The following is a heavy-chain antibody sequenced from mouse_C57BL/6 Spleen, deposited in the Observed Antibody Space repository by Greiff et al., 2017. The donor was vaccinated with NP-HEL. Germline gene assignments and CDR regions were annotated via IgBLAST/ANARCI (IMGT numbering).Heavy chain of an antibody. V-gene: IGHV1-81*01. CDR3: ARNPDYYGSNYFDY. CDR1: GYTFTSYG. CDR2: IYPRSGNT. J-gene: IGHJ2*01. Sequence: VQLQQSGAELARPGASVKLSCKASGYTFTSYGISWVKQRTGQGLEWIGEIYPRSGNTYYNEKFKGKATLTADKSSSTAYMELRSLTSEDSAVYFCARNPDYYGSNYFDYWGQGTTLTVSS. D-gene: IGHD1-1*01.